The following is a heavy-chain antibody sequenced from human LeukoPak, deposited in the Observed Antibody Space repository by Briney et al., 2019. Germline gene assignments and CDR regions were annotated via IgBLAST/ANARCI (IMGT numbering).Heavy chain of an antibody. Sequence: GGSLRLSCAASGLTVRTNSMGWVRQAPGKGLEWVSYISSSSSTIYYADSVKGRFTISRDNAKNSLYLQMNSLRDEDTAVYFCARDKYSVGYYYDSSTDAFDIWGQGTMVTVSS. CDR1: GLTVRTNS. CDR3: ARDKYSVGYYYDSSTDAFDI. J-gene: IGHJ3*02. D-gene: IGHD3-22*01. CDR2: ISSSSSTI. V-gene: IGHV3-48*02.